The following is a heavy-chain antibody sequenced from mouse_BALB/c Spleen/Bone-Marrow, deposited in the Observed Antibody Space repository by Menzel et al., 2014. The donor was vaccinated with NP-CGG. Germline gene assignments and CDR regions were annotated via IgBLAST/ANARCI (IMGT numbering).Heavy chain of an antibody. CDR1: GYVFSSYW. J-gene: IGHJ2*01. D-gene: IGHD1-1*01. V-gene: IGHV1-80*01. CDR2: IYPGDGDT. CDR3: ARSGYGSNYDY. Sequence: QVQLQQSGAELVRPGSSVKISCKASGYVFSSYWMIWVKQRPGQGLEWIGQIYPGDGDTNYNGKFKGKATLTVDKSSSTAYMQLSSLTSEDFAVYFCARSGYGSNYDYWGQGTTLPVSS.